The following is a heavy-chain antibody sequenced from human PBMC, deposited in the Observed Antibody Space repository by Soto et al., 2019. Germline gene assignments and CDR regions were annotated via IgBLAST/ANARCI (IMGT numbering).Heavy chain of an antibody. CDR3: AKDLPESSSWYLYYYYGMDV. J-gene: IGHJ6*02. D-gene: IGHD6-13*01. Sequence: EVQLLESGGGLVQPGGSLRLSCAASGFTFSSYALSWVPQAPGKGLEWVSAISGSGGSTYYADSVKGRFTISRDNSKNTLYLQRNSLRAEDTAVYYCAKDLPESSSWYLYYYYGMDVWGQGTTVTVSS. CDR2: ISGSGGST. V-gene: IGHV3-23*01. CDR1: GFTFSSYA.